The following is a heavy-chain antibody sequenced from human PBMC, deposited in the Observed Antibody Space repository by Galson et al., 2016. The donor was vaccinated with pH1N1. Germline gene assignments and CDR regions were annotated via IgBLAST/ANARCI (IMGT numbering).Heavy chain of an antibody. D-gene: IGHD5/OR15-5a*01. J-gene: IGHJ4*02. CDR3: ARDRGAGMSSNY. CDR1: GVTFSSYV. Sequence: SVKVSCKASGVTFSSYVISWVRQAPGQGLEWMGGIIPIFRKAKYAQKFQGRVTITADESTSVAFMEVTSLTSEDTAVYYCARDRGAGMSSNYWGQGTLVTVSS. V-gene: IGHV1-69*13. CDR2: IIPIFRKA.